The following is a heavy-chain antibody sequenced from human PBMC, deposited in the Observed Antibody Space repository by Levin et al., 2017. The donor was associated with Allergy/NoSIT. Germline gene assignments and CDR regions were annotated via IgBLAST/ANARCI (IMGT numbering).Heavy chain of an antibody. V-gene: IGHV3-23*01. CDR3: ANRQDSGGIHDTSGHNLC. CDR1: GFTFSSYD. CDR2: ISAGGDTT. Sequence: GGSLRLSCAAFGFTFSSYDMTWVRQAPGKGLEWVSAISAGGDTTYYAESVRGRFTISRDNSKFTVYLQMNSLRAEDTAVYYCANRQDSGGIHDTSGHNLCWGRGTVVTVSS. D-gene: IGHD3-22*01. J-gene: IGHJ4*02.